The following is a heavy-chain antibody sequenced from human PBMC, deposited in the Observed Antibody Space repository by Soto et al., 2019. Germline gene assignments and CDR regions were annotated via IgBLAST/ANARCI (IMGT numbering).Heavy chain of an antibody. CDR2: IYHSGST. D-gene: IGHD3-3*01. CDR1: GGSISSGGYS. V-gene: IGHV4-30-2*01. CDR3: ARGGAFWSGYFGHYYYDMDV. J-gene: IGHJ6*02. Sequence: TSETLSLTCAVSGGSISSGGYSWSWIRQPPGKGLEWIGYIYHSGSTYYNPSLKSRVTISVDRSKNQFSLKLSSVTAADTAVYYCARGGAFWSGYFGHYYYDMDVWGQGTTVTVSS.